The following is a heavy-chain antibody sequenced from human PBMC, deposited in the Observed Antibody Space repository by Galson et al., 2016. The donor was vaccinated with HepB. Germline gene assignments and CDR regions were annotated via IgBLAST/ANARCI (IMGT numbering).Heavy chain of an antibody. V-gene: IGHV3-23*01. CDR3: ATGGGYCTNDNCYVHFES. Sequence: SLRLSCAASGFTFRNYVMTWVRQAPGTGLDWVSAITGSGGNTFYEASVKGRFTISRDNSQKMLYLQMNSLRGEDTAVYNCATGGGYCTNDNCYVHFESWGQGTLVTVSS. CDR2: ITGSGGNT. CDR1: GFTFRNYV. D-gene: IGHD2-8*01. J-gene: IGHJ4*02.